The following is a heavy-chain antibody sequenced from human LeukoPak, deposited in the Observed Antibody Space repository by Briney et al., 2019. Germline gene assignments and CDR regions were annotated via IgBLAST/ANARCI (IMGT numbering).Heavy chain of an antibody. CDR3: ARDAVAGTFVDY. Sequence: PGGSLRLSCAASGFTFSSYGMNWVRQAPGKGLERVSYISRSSGSIYYAESVKGRFTISRDNAKKSLYLQMNSLRAEDTAVYYCARDAVAGTFVDYWGQGTLVTVSS. CDR2: ISRSSGSI. V-gene: IGHV3-48*01. J-gene: IGHJ4*02. D-gene: IGHD6-19*01. CDR1: GFTFSSYG.